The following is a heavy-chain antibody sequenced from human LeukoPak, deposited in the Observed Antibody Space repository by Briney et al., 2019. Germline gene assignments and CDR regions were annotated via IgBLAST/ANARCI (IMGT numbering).Heavy chain of an antibody. CDR1: GGTFSSYA. D-gene: IGHD4-17*01. CDR3: ARRSGYGDYQFDY. J-gene: IGHJ4*02. CDR2: IIPIFGTA. V-gene: IGHV1-69*13. Sequence: SVKVCCKASGGTFSSYAISWVRQAPGQGLEWMGGIIPIFGTANYAQKFQGRVTITADESTSTAYMELSSLRSEDTAVYYCARRSGYGDYQFDYWGQGTLVTVSS.